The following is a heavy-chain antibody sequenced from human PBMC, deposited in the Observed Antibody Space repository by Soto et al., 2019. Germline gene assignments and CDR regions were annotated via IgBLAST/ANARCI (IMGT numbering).Heavy chain of an antibody. CDR2: IIPIFGTA. J-gene: IGHJ6*02. D-gene: IGHD3-10*01. V-gene: IGHV1-69*01. Sequence: QVQLVQSGAEVKKPGSSVKVSCKASGGTFSSYAISWVRQAPGQGLEWMGGIIPIFGTANYAQKFQGRVTITADESTSTAYMELSSLRSEDTAVYYCARDRYGSGSYHHCYYYGMDVWGQGTTVTVSS. CDR1: GGTFSSYA. CDR3: ARDRYGSGSYHHCYYYGMDV.